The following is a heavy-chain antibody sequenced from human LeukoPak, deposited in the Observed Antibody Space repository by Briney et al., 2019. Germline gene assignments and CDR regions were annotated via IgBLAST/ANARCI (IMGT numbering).Heavy chain of an antibody. V-gene: IGHV3-30*04. J-gene: IGHJ3*02. Sequence: GGSLRLSCAASGFTFSSYAMHWVRQAPGKGLEWVAVISYDGSNKYYADSVKGRFTISRDNSKNTLYLQMNSLRAEDTAVYYYARQWLAFYAFDIWGQGTMVTVSS. D-gene: IGHD6-19*01. CDR1: GFTFSSYA. CDR2: ISYDGSNK. CDR3: ARQWLAFYAFDI.